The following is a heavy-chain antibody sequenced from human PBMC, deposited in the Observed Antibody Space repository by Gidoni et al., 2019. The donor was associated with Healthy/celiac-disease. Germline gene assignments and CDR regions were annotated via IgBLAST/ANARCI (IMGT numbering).Heavy chain of an antibody. CDR3: AADVGYGSGSYQHY. D-gene: IGHD3-10*01. J-gene: IGHJ4*02. CDR1: GVTVNSSA. V-gene: IGHV1-58*01. CDR2: LVVGSGNP. Sequence: QMQRVQAGPEGKKPGTAVKVSGKASGVTVNSSAVQWVRQARGQRLEWIGWLVVGSGNPNYAQKFQARVTITRDMSTSTAYMELSSLRSEDTAVYYCAADVGYGSGSYQHYWGQGTLVTVSS.